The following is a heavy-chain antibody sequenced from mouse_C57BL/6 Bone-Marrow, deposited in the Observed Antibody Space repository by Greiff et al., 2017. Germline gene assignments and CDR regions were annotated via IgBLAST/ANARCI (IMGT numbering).Heavy chain of an antibody. D-gene: IGHD4-1*01. CDR3: ARSKNCDSWFAY. CDR2: INPGSGGT. J-gene: IGHJ3*01. Sequence: VQLQQSGAELVRPGASVKVSCKASGYAFTNYLIEWVKQRPGQGLEWIGVINPGSGGTNYNEKFKGKATLTADKSSSTAYMQLSSLTSEDSAVYFCARSKNCDSWFAYWDQGTRVTVSA. CDR1: GYAFTNYL. V-gene: IGHV1-54*01.